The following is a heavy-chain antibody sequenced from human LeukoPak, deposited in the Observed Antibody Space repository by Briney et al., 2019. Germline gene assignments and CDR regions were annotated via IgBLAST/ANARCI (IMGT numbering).Heavy chain of an antibody. J-gene: IGHJ4*02. CDR2: IYSST. CDR3: ATEKGYTSSWYIDY. Sequence: GGSLRLSCAASGFAVSDKYMSWVRQAPGKGLEWVSVIYSSTYYADSVKGRLTISRDNSKNTLYLQMNSLRVEDTAVYFCATEKGYTSSWYIDYWGQGTLVTVSS. D-gene: IGHD6-13*01. V-gene: IGHV3-53*01. CDR1: GFAVSDKY.